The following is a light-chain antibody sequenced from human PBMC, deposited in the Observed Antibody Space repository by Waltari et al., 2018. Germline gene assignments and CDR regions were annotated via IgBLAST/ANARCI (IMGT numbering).Light chain of an antibody. CDR2: WAS. CDR3: QQYFTTPYT. J-gene: IGKJ2*01. CDR1: RSVLLPSTDPSY. V-gene: IGKV4-1*01. Sequence: DIVMTHSPDSLAVSLGAMTTIPCMSSRSVLLPSTDPSYVAWYQQKPGPSPKRLIYWASIRESGVPTRFSAYGSGTDFSLTISNLQSEDAAIYFCQQYFTTPYTFGQGTKLEI.